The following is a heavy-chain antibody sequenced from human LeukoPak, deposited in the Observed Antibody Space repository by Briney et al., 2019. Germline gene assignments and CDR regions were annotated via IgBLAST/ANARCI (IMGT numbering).Heavy chain of an antibody. CDR1: GGSISSSY. CDR2: IYYSGST. CDR3: ARDRGGDPYDAFDI. D-gene: IGHD2-21*01. Sequence: SETLSLTCTVSGGSISSSYWSWIRQPPGKGLEWIGYIYYSGSTNYNPSLKSRVTISVDTSKNQFSLKLSSVTAADTAVYYCARDRGGDPYDAFDIWGQGTMVTVSS. J-gene: IGHJ3*02. V-gene: IGHV4-59*01.